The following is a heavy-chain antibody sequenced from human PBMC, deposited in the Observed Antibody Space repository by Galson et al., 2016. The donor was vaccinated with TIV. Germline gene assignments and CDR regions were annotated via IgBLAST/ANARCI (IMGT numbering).Heavy chain of an antibody. Sequence: SLRLSCAGSGFTFNTHAMHWVRQAPGKGLEWVAVISNAGSNKYYADSVKGRFTISRDNSKNTLSLQMNSLTTEDTAVYYCAKVGISGYYPPSPTFFDFWGQGTLVTVSS. D-gene: IGHD3-22*01. CDR2: ISNAGSNK. J-gene: IGHJ4*02. CDR1: GFTFNTHA. CDR3: AKVGISGYYPPSPTFFDF. V-gene: IGHV3-30*18.